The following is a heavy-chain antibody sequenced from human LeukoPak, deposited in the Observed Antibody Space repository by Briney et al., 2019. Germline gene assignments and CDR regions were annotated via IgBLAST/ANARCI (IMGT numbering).Heavy chain of an antibody. CDR3: ARHVFATYCSSTTCANWFDP. J-gene: IGHJ5*02. V-gene: IGHV4-4*09. CDR1: GGSISSYY. Sequence: PSETLSLTCTVSGGSISSYYGSWIRQPPGKGLEWIGDIYTSGSTNYNPSLKGRVTISVDTSKNQFSMKLSSVTAADTAVYYCARHVFATYCSSTTCANWFDPWGQGTLVTVSS. CDR2: IYTSGST. D-gene: IGHD2-2*01.